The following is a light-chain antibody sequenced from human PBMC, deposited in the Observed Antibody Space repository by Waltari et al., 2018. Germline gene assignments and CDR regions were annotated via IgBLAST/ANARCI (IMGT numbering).Light chain of an antibody. CDR3: QTWGTGIGV. CDR2: LNSDGSH. Sequence: QLVLTQAPSASASLRASVKLTCTLSSGHSRYAIAWHQQQPEKGPRYLMKLNSDGSHSKGDGIPDRFSGSSSGAERYLTISSLQSEDEADYYCQTWGTGIGVFGGGTKLTVL. J-gene: IGLJ3*02. CDR1: SGHSRYA. V-gene: IGLV4-69*01.